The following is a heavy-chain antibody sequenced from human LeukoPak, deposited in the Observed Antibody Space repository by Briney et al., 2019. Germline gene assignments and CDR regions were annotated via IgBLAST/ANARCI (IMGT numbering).Heavy chain of an antibody. D-gene: IGHD6-13*01. J-gene: IGHJ4*02. Sequence: SETLSLTCTVSGGSISSGGYYWSWIRQHPGKGLEWIGYIYYSGSTYYNPSLKSRVTISVDTSKNQFSLKLSSVTAADTAVYYCARVFGSWWGGVHYFDYWGQGTLVTVSS. CDR3: ARVFGSWWGGVHYFDY. V-gene: IGHV4-31*03. CDR1: GGSISSGGYY. CDR2: IYYSGST.